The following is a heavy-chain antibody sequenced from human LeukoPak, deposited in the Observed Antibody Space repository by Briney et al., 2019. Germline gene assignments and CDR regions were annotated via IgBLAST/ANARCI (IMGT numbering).Heavy chain of an antibody. Sequence: GGSLRLSCAASGLTFSSYAMGWVRQAPGKGLEWVSSISVSGGLTYYADSLEGRFTISRDNSNNTLYLQMNSLRAEDTAVYYCAKRVGGVNNFDYWGQGTLVTVSS. D-gene: IGHD3-16*01. CDR1: GLTFSSYA. CDR3: AKRVGGVNNFDY. J-gene: IGHJ4*02. V-gene: IGHV3-23*01. CDR2: ISVSGGLT.